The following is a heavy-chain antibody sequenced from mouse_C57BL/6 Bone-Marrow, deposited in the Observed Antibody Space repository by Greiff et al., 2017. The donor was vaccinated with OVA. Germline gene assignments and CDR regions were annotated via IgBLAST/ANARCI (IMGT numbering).Heavy chain of an antibody. J-gene: IGHJ1*03. D-gene: IGHD1-1*01. Sequence: VQLQQSGPELVKPGASVKISCKASGYTFTDYYINWVKQRPGQGLEWIGWIYPGSGNPKYNEKFQGKATLTVDTSSSTAYMQLSSLTSEDSAVYFCAREDYYGSSYGWYFDVWGKGTTVTVSS. CDR2: IYPGSGNP. CDR3: AREDYYGSSYGWYFDV. V-gene: IGHV1-84*01. CDR1: GYTFTDYY.